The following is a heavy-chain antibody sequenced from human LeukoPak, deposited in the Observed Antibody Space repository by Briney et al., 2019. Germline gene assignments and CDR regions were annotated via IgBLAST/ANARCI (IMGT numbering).Heavy chain of an antibody. CDR3: ARDLGYYYGLDI. D-gene: IGHD3-16*01. V-gene: IGHV4-4*02. CDR2: IYYSGTT. Sequence: SETLSLTCAVSGGSMNSNNWWSWVRQPPGKGLEWIGEIYYSGTTNYSPSLNSRVTISIDKSKIQFSLKLTSVTAADTAVYYCARDLGYYYGLDIWSRGTTVTVSS. CDR1: GGSMNSNNW. J-gene: IGHJ6*02.